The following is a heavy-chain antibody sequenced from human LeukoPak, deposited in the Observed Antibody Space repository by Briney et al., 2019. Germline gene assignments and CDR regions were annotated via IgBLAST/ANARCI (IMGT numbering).Heavy chain of an antibody. CDR1: GYTFTSYG. D-gene: IGHD2-15*01. CDR3: ARGGGYCSGGSCYSGYYYYYYMDV. CDR2: ISAYNGHT. J-gene: IGHJ6*03. V-gene: IGHV1-18*01. Sequence: ASVKVSCKASGYTFTSYGISWVRQAPGQGLEWMGWISAYNGHTNYAQKLQGRVAMTTDTSTSTAYIELRSLRSDDTAVYYCARGGGYCSGGSCYSGYYYYYYMDVWGKGTTVTVSS.